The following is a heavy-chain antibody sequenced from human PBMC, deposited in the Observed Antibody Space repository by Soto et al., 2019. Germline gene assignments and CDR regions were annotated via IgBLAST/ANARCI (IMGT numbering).Heavy chain of an antibody. D-gene: IGHD3-22*01. CDR1: GYTFTSYG. Sequence: QVQLVQSGAEVKKPGASVKVSCKASGYTFTSYGISWVRQAPGQGLEWMGWISAYNGNTNYAQKLPGRGHKNTDTSTSTAYMELRSLRSDDTAVYYCARLAVTYYYDSSGSYYFDYWGQGTLVTVSS. V-gene: IGHV1-18*01. J-gene: IGHJ4*02. CDR3: ARLAVTYYYDSSGSYYFDY. CDR2: ISAYNGNT.